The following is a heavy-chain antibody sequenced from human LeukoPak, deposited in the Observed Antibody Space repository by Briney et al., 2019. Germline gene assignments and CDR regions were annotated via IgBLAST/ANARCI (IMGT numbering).Heavy chain of an antibody. CDR1: GGSISSYY. CDR2: IYYSGTT. Sequence: SETLSLTCTVSGGSISSYYWNWIRQPPGKGLEWIGFIYYSGTTNYNPSLKSRVTISVDASKNQFSLKLSSVTAADTAVYYCARGGSYVWGSYRLKSWFDPWGQGTLVTVSS. J-gene: IGHJ5*02. V-gene: IGHV4-59*01. CDR3: ARGGSYVWGSYRLKSWFDP. D-gene: IGHD3-16*02.